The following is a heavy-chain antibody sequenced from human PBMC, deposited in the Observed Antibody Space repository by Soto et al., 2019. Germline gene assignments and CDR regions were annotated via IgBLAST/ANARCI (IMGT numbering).Heavy chain of an antibody. Sequence: PSETLSLTCAVYGGSFSGYYWSWIRQPPGKGLEWIGEINHSGSTNYNPSLKSRVTISVDTSKNQFSLKLSSVTAADTAVYYCARGRYSSSSDLYYYYGMDVWGQGTTVTVSS. J-gene: IGHJ6*02. CDR3: ARGRYSSSSDLYYYYGMDV. D-gene: IGHD6-6*01. V-gene: IGHV4-34*01. CDR1: GGSFSGYY. CDR2: INHSGST.